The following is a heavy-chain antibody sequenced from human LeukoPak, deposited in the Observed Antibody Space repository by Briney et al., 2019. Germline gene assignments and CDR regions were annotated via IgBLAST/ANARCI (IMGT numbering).Heavy chain of an antibody. D-gene: IGHD2-2*01. CDR1: GGSISSYY. CDR2: IYYSGST. V-gene: IGHV4-39*01. CDR3: ARHALGYCSSTSCTNNWFDP. Sequence: SETLSLTCTVSGGSISSYYWSWIRQPPEKGLEWIGTIYYSGSTYYNPSLKGRVTISLDTSKNQFSLNLSSVTAADTAVYYCARHALGYCSSTSCTNNWFDPWGQGTLVTVSS. J-gene: IGHJ5*02.